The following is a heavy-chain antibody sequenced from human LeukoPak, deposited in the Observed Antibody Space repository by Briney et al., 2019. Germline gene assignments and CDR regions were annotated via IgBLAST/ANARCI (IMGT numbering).Heavy chain of an antibody. CDR2: INPNSGGT. V-gene: IGHV1-2*02. J-gene: IGHJ4*02. D-gene: IGHD2-2*01. CDR1: GYTFTGYY. CDR3: ARSPVRVPAAIYYFDY. Sequence: ASVKVSCKASGYTFTGYYMHWVRQAPGQGLEWMGWINPNSGGTNYAQKSQGRVTMTRDTSISTAYMELSRLRSDDTAVYYCARSPVRVPAAIYYFDYWGQGTLVTVSS.